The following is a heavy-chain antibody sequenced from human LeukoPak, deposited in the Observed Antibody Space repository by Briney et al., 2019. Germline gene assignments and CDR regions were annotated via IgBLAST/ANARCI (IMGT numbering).Heavy chain of an antibody. D-gene: IGHD3-16*02. Sequence: GGSLRLSCAASGFTFSMYAMYWVRQAPGKGLEYVSAISSNGGSTYYASSVKGRFTISRGNSKNTLYLQLGSLRAEDMAVYYCASARVSDPWGQGALVIVSS. CDR3: ASARVSDP. J-gene: IGHJ5*02. CDR1: GFTFSMYA. CDR2: ISSNGGST. V-gene: IGHV3-64*01.